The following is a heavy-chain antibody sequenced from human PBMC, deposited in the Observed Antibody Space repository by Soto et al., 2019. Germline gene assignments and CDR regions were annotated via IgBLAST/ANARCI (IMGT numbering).Heavy chain of an antibody. V-gene: IGHV1-69*06. CDR2: IIPIFGTA. D-gene: IGHD5-18*01. J-gene: IGHJ4*02. CDR3: ARGAGYGRNLDY. CDR1: GGTFSSYA. Sequence: SVKVSCKVSGGTFSSYAISWVRQAPGQGLEWMGGIIPIFGTANYAQKFQGRVTITADKSTSTAYMELSSLRSEDTAVYYCARGAGYGRNLDYWGQGTLVTVSS.